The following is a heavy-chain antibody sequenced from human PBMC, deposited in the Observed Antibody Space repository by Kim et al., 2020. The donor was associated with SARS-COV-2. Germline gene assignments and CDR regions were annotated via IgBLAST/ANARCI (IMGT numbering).Heavy chain of an antibody. CDR2: TNYQSKWYN. J-gene: IGHJ3*02. D-gene: IGHD3-10*01. CDR3: VKETWFGGLRRAFDI. Sequence: SQTLSLTCAISGDSVSSISAAWNWIRHSPSRGLEWLARTNYQSKWYNEYAPSVKSRITINSDTSKNQFSLQLNFVTPEDTAIYYCVKETWFGGLRRAFDIWGQGTMVTVSS. CDR1: GDSVSSISAA. V-gene: IGHV6-1*01.